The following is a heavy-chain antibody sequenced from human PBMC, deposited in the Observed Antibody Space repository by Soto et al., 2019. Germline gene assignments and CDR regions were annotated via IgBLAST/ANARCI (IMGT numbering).Heavy chain of an antibody. V-gene: IGHV4-61*05. Sequence: LSLTCTVSGGPIRSSSHYWGWIRQPPGKGLGWIGYIYNSGSTNYNPSLKSRVTISVDTSKNQFSLKLSSVTAADTAVYYCAYGDSRGPFDSWGQGTLVTVSS. D-gene: IGHD4-17*01. CDR1: GGPIRSSSHY. J-gene: IGHJ4*02. CDR3: AYGDSRGPFDS. CDR2: IYNSGST.